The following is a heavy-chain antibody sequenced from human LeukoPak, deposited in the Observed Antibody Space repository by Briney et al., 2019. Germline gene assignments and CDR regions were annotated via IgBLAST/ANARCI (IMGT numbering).Heavy chain of an antibody. CDR2: IRSSGTTM. V-gene: IGHV3-48*04. CDR3: ARDGGVEYYDSSNYYDY. Sequence: GGSLRLSCAASGFTFSSYWMNSVRQAPGKGLEWVSYIRSSGTTMSCAHCVKGRFTISRDNTKNSLYMQMNSLRAEDTAVYYCARDGGVEYYDSSNYYDYWGQGTLVTVSS. D-gene: IGHD3-22*01. CDR1: GFTFSSYW. J-gene: IGHJ4*02.